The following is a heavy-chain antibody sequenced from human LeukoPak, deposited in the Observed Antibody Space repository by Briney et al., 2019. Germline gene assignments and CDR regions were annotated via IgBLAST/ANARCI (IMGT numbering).Heavy chain of an antibody. CDR3: ARQFIAAAGILVRDVDY. Sequence: SETLSLTCTVSGGSLSSSNYYWGWIRQPPGKGLEWIGSIYYTGSTYYSPSLKSRLTISVDSSKTQFSLSLSSVTAADTAVYYCARQFIAAAGILVRDVDYWGQGTLVTVSS. V-gene: IGHV4-39*01. CDR1: GGSLSSSNYY. D-gene: IGHD6-13*01. J-gene: IGHJ4*02. CDR2: IYYTGST.